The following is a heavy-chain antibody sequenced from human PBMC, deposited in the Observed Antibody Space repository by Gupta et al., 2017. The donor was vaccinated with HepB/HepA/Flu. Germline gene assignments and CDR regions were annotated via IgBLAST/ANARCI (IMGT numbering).Heavy chain of an antibody. CDR2: IIPIFGTA. CDR1: GGTFSSYA. D-gene: IGHD3-22*01. V-gene: IGHV1-69*01. Sequence: QVQLVQSGAEVKKPGSSVKVSCKASGGTFSSYAISWVRQAPGQGLEWMGEIIPIFGTANYAQKFQGRVTITADESTITAYMELSSLRSEDTAVYYCARGAHYDSSGYYHKPFDPWGQGTLVTVSS. CDR3: ARGAHYDSSGYYHKPFDP. J-gene: IGHJ5*02.